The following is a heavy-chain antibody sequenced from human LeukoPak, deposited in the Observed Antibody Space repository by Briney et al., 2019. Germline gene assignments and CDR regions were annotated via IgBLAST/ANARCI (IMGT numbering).Heavy chain of an antibody. CDR1: GFTFSSYA. CDR3: ANPYSLWSWNDLKAGTYGMDV. Sequence: PGGSLRLSCAASGFTFSSYAMSWVRQAPGKGLEWVSAISGSGGSTYYADSVKGRFTISRDNSKNTLYLQMNSLRAEDTAVYYCANPYSLWSWNDLKAGTYGMDVWGKGTTVTVSS. J-gene: IGHJ6*04. D-gene: IGHD1-1*01. CDR2: ISGSGGST. V-gene: IGHV3-23*01.